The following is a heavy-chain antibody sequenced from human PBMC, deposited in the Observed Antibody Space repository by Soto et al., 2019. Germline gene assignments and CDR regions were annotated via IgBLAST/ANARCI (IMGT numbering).Heavy chain of an antibody. CDR1: GYTFTSYG. Sequence: QVPLVQSGAEVKKPGASVKVSCKASGYTFTSYGISWVRQAPGQGLEWMGWISAYNGNTNYAQKLQGRVTMTPDTSTSPACIELRSLRSDGTAVYYCTRVKFGSVPDAFDIWGQGTMVTVSS. CDR2: ISAYNGNT. J-gene: IGHJ3*02. V-gene: IGHV1-18*01. D-gene: IGHD3-10*01. CDR3: TRVKFGSVPDAFDI.